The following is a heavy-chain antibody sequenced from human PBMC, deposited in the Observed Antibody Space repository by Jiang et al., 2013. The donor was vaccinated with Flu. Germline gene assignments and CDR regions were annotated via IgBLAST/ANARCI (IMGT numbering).Heavy chain of an antibody. J-gene: IGHJ5*02. CDR1: GGSISSYY. Sequence: GLVKPSETLSLTCTVSGGSISSYYWGWIRQPPGKGLEWIGSIYHSGSTYYNPSLKSRVTISVDTSKNQFSLKLSSVTAADTAVYYCARTATQTRNWFDPWGQGTLVTVSS. D-gene: IGHD2-21*02. CDR3: ARTATQTRNWFDP. V-gene: IGHV4-38-2*02. CDR2: IYHSGST.